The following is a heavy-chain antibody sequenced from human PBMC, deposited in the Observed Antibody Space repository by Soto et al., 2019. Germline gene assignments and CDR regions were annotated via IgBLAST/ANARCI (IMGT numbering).Heavy chain of an antibody. Sequence: GGSLRLSCAAPGFTFSSYGMHWVRQAPGKGLEWVAVIWYDGSNKYYADSVKGRFTISRDNSKNTLYLQMNSLRAEDTAVYYCARDLSRDYDSSGIPGYWGQGTLVTVSS. J-gene: IGHJ4*02. V-gene: IGHV3-33*01. D-gene: IGHD3-22*01. CDR1: GFTFSSYG. CDR2: IWYDGSNK. CDR3: ARDLSRDYDSSGIPGY.